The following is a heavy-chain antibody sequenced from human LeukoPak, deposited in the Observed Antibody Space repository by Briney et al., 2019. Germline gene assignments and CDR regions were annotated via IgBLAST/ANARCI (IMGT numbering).Heavy chain of an antibody. J-gene: IGHJ5*02. Sequence: SVKVSCKASGGTFSSYAISWVRQAPGQGLEWMGGIIPIFGTANYAQKFQGRVTITADKSTSTAYMELSSLRSEDTAVYYCARGRGYSYGSGFDPWGQGTLVTVSS. CDR1: GGTFSSYA. V-gene: IGHV1-69*06. CDR2: IIPIFGTA. CDR3: ARGRGYSYGSGFDP. D-gene: IGHD5-18*01.